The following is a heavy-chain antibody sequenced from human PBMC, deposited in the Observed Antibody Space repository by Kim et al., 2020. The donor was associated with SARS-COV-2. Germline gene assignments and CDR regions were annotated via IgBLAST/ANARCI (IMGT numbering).Heavy chain of an antibody. V-gene: IGHV3-48*03. D-gene: IGHD4-4*01. CDR3: VRDYRDWTTTFTGPGGFDY. Sequence: GGSLRLSCAASGFTFRNYEMNWVRQAPGTGLEWISYISSTGSTIYYADSVKGRFTISRDNGKSSLFLQMNSLRVEDTAVYYCVRDYRDWTTTFTGPGGFDYWGQGTLVTVSS. CDR1: GFTFRNYE. CDR2: ISSTGSTI. J-gene: IGHJ4*02.